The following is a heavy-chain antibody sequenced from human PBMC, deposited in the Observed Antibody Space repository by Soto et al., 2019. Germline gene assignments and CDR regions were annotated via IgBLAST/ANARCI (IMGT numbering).Heavy chain of an antibody. V-gene: IGHV3-23*01. D-gene: IGHD3-10*01. CDR3: AKDRGGFTNGWEFFDS. Sequence: EVVLLESGGGLVQPGGSLRLSCEVSGFAFSFYSMSWVRQAPGKGLEWVASISGNGGTTYYAASGKGRFTFSRDNSKNTLYLQMNNLRGEDTAVYYGAKDRGGFTNGWEFFDSWGQGTLVTVSS. CDR2: ISGNGGTT. CDR1: GFAFSFYS. J-gene: IGHJ4*02.